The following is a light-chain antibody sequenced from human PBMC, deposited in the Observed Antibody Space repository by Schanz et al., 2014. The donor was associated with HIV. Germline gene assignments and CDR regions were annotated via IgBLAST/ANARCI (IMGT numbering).Light chain of an antibody. J-gene: IGLJ2*01. CDR3: SSYAGSSALL. V-gene: IGLV2-14*03. CDR1: SSDVGGYNY. CDR2: EVS. Sequence: QSALTQPASVSGSPGQSITISCTGTSSDVGGYNYVSWYQQHPGKAPKLMIYEVSNRPSGVSDRFSGSKSGSTASLTISGLQAEDEADYYCSSYAGSSALLFGGGTKLTVL.